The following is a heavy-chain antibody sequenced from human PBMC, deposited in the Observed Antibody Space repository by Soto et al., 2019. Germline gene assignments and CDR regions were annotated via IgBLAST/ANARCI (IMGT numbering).Heavy chain of an antibody. CDR3: ATVHSSSRSFDY. D-gene: IGHD6-6*01. J-gene: IGHJ4*02. CDR2: TGFTGRTT. Sequence: GSQSLSCAASGFNFNVSGMRWIRTAPGKGLEWVSTTGFTGRTTYYADSVKGRFTVSRDNSKNTVDLQMSSLRADDTAVYYCATVHSSSRSFDYWGQGTLVTVSS. CDR1: GFNFNVSG. V-gene: IGHV3-23*01.